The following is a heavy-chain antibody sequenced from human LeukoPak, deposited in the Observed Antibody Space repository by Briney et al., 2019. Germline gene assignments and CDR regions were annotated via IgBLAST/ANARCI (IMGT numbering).Heavy chain of an antibody. V-gene: IGHV4-59*12. Sequence: SETLSLTCTVSGGSISSYYWSWIRQPPGKGLEWIGYIYYSGSTNYNPSLKSRVTISVDTSKNQFSLKLSSVTAADTAVYYCAREGYYGDREWGQGTLVTVSS. CDR1: GGSISSYY. CDR2: IYYSGST. CDR3: AREGYYGDRE. D-gene: IGHD4-17*01. J-gene: IGHJ4*02.